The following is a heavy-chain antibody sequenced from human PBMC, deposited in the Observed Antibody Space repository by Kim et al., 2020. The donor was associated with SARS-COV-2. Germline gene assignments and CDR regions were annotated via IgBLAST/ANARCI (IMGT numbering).Heavy chain of an antibody. J-gene: IGHJ4*02. V-gene: IGHV4-34*01. CDR2: INHSGST. D-gene: IGHD2-21*02. CDR3: ARTPTGLTPYCGGDCYPRGFDY. Sequence: SETLSLTCAVYGGSFSGYYWSWIRQPPGKGLEWIGEINHSGSTNYNPSLKSRVTISVDTSKNQFSLKLSSVTAADTAVYYCARTPTGLTPYCGGDCYPRGFDYWGQGTLVTVSS. CDR1: GGSFSGYY.